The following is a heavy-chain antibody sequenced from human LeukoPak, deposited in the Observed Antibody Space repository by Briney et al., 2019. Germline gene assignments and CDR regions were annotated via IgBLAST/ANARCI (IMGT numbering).Heavy chain of an antibody. J-gene: IGHJ4*02. CDR3: AKVGYYDILTGYSYYFDY. CDR1: GFTFSSYA. D-gene: IGHD3-9*01. V-gene: IGHV3-23*01. CDR2: ISGSGGST. Sequence: PGGSLRLSCAASGFTFSSYAMSWVRQAPGKGLEWVSAISGSGGSTYYADSVKGRFPISRDNSKNTLHLQMNSLRAEDTAVYYCAKVGYYDILTGYSYYFDYWGQGTLVTVSS.